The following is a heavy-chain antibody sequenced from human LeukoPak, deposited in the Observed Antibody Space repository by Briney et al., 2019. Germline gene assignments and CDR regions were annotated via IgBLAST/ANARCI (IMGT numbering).Heavy chain of an antibody. Sequence: SETLSLTCTVSGGSISSSSYYWGWIRQPPGKGLEWIGSIYYSGSTCYNPSLKSRVTISVDTSKNQFSLKLSSVTAADTAVYYCAVNWNYVDNWFDPWGQGTLVTVSS. D-gene: IGHD1-7*01. CDR2: IYYSGST. V-gene: IGHV4-39*01. J-gene: IGHJ5*02. CDR1: GGSISSSSYY. CDR3: AVNWNYVDNWFDP.